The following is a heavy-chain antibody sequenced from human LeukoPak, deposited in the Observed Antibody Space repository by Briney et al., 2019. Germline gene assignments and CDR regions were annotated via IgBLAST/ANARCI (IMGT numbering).Heavy chain of an antibody. CDR2: IYYSGST. V-gene: IGHV4-59*01. CDR3: ARSKVYNYGYGD. J-gene: IGHJ4*02. Sequence: SETLSLTCTVSGGSISSYYWSWIRQPPGKGLEWIGYIYYSGSTNYNPSLKSRVTISVDTSKNQFSPKLSSVTAADTAVYYCARSKVYNYGYGDWGQGTLVTVSS. CDR1: GGSISSYY. D-gene: IGHD5-18*01.